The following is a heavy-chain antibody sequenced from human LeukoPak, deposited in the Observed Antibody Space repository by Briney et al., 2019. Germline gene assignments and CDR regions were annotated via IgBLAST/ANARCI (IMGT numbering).Heavy chain of an antibody. CDR1: GFTFDDYA. CDR3: AKARSQWLVEFFDY. V-gene: IGHV3-9*01. D-gene: IGHD6-19*01. CDR2: ISWNSGSI. Sequence: GGSLRLSCAAPGFTFDDYAMHWVRQAPGKGLEWVSGISWNSGSIGYADSVKGRFTISRDNAKNSLYLQMNSLRAEDTALYYCAKARSQWLVEFFDYWGQGTLVTVSS. J-gene: IGHJ4*02.